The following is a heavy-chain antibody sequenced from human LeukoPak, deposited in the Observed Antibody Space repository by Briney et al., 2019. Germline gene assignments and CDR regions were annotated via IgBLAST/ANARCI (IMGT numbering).Heavy chain of an antibody. CDR2: MNPNSGNT. CDR3: ARVFTYYDFWSGYYPGSYNWLDP. CDR1: GYTFTSYD. V-gene: IGHV1-8*01. J-gene: IGHJ5*02. D-gene: IGHD3-3*01. Sequence: ASVKVSCKASGYTFTSYDINWVRQATGQGLEWMGWMNPNSGNTGYAQKFQGRVTMTRNTSISTAYMELSSLRSEDTAVYYCARVFTYYDFWSGYYPGSYNWLDPWGQGTLVTVSS.